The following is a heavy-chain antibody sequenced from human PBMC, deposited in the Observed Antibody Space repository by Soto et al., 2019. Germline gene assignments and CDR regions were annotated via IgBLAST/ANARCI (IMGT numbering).Heavy chain of an antibody. CDR3: ARGGLTASGPVY. CDR2: IYSGGST. J-gene: IGHJ4*02. V-gene: IGHV3-53*01. Sequence: EVQLVESGGGLIQPGGSLRLSCAASGFIVSSNHMTWVRQAPGKGLEWVSVIYSGGSTNYADSVKGRFTISRDNSKNTLYLQMNSLRAEDTAVYYCARGGLTASGPVYLGQGALVFVSS. D-gene: IGHD3-10*01. CDR1: GFIVSSNH.